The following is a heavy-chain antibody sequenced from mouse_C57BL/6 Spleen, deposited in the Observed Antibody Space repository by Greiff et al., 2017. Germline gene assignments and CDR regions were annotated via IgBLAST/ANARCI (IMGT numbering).Heavy chain of an antibody. CDR1: GYTFTSYW. Sequence: VQLLQSGPELVKPGASVKLSCKASGYTFTSYWMHWVKQRPGQGLEWIGNINPSNGGTNYNEKFKSKVTLTVDKSSSTAYMQLSSLRSEDSAVYYCARGGYCWYFDVWGTGTTVTVSS. V-gene: IGHV1-53*01. CDR2: INPSNGGT. J-gene: IGHJ1*03. D-gene: IGHD2-3*01. CDR3: ARGGYCWYFDV.